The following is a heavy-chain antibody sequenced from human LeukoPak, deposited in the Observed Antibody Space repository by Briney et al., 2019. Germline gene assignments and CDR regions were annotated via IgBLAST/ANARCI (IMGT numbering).Heavy chain of an antibody. D-gene: IGHD5-24*01. CDR1: GGTFSSYA. J-gene: IGHJ4*02. Sequence: SVKVSCKASGGTFSSYAISWVRQVPGQGLEWMGRIIPTFGITNYAQKFQGRVTITADKSTSTAYMELSSLRSEDTAVYYCARGGGDGYNYRFDYWGQGTLVTVSS. CDR2: IIPTFGIT. CDR3: ARGGGDGYNYRFDY. V-gene: IGHV1-69*04.